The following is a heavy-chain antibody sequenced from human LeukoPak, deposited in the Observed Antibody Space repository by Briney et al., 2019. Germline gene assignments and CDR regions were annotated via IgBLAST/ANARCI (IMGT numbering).Heavy chain of an antibody. D-gene: IGHD5-12*01. CDR3: ARHGRGYSGYDPRVTNYYYYYMDV. CDR2: MNPNSGNT. J-gene: IGHJ6*03. Sequence: ASVKVSCKASGYTFTSYDINWVRQATGQGLEWMGWMNPNSGNTGYAQKFQGRVTITRNTSISTAYMELSSLRSEDTAVYYCARHGRGYSGYDPRVTNYYYYYMDVWGKGTTVTISS. CDR1: GYTFTSYD. V-gene: IGHV1-8*03.